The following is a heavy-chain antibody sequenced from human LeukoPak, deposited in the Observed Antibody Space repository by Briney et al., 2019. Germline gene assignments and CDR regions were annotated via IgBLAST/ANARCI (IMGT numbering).Heavy chain of an antibody. CDR2: IYTSGST. Sequence: PSETLSLTCTVSGGSISSYYWSWIRQPAGKGLEWIGRIYTSGSTNYNPSLKSRVTMSVDTSKNQFSLKLSSVTAADTAVYYCAREDRTYYDFWSGSSNSWFDPWGQGTLVTVSS. CDR3: AREDRTYYDFWSGSSNSWFDP. J-gene: IGHJ5*02. CDR1: GGSISSYY. V-gene: IGHV4-4*07. D-gene: IGHD3-3*01.